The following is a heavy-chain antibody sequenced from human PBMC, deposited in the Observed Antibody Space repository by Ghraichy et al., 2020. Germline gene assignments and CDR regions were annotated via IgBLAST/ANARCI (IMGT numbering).Heavy chain of an antibody. J-gene: IGHJ3*02. CDR1: GFTFSSYS. CDR2: ISSSSSTI. D-gene: IGHD3-16*01. CDR3: ARDYVRDSDAFDI. V-gene: IGHV3-48*01. Sequence: LSLTCAASGFTFSSYSMNWVRQAPGKGLEWVSYISSSSSTIYYADSVKGRFTISRDNAKNSLYLQMNSLRAEDTAVYYCARDYVRDSDAFDIWGQGTMVTVSS.